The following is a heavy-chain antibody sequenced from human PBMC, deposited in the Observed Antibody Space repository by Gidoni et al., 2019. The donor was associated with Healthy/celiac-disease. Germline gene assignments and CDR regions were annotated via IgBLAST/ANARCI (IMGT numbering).Heavy chain of an antibody. CDR2: VSSRGTT. J-gene: IGHJ4*02. CDR1: GDSVSNPDYY. V-gene: IGHV4-39*07. D-gene: IGHD6-13*01. Sequence: QLQLQESGPRRVKPSETLSLSCTVSGDSVSNPDYYWGWVRQPPGKGLEWIGTVSSRGTTYYNPSLKSRVTILVHTSLNQFSLRLSSVTAADTAIYYCARDIRYSSSWSHFDFWGQGTLATVSP. CDR3: ARDIRYSSSWSHFDF.